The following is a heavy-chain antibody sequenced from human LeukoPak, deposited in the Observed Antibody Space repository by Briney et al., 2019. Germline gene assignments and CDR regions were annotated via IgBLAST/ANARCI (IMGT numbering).Heavy chain of an antibody. V-gene: IGHV3-21*01. CDR2: ISSSSSYI. CDR1: GFTFSSYS. J-gene: IGHJ6*02. CDR3: ASQLEPRYYYYYGMDV. Sequence: GGSLRLSCAASGFTFSSYSMNWVRRAPGKGLEWVSSISSSSSYIYYADSVKGRFTISRDNAKNSLYLQMNSLRAEDTAVYYCASQLEPRYYYYYGMDVWGQGTTVTVSS. D-gene: IGHD1-1*01.